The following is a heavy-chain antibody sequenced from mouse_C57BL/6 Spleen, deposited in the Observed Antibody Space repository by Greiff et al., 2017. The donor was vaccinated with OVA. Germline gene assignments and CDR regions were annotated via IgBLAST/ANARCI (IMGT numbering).Heavy chain of an antibody. CDR2: IDPETGGT. V-gene: IGHV1-15*01. CDR1: GYTFTDYE. J-gene: IGHJ1*03. CDR3: TRRGGYFDV. Sequence: QVQLKESGAELVRPGASVTLSCKASGYTFTDYEMHWVKQTPVHGLEWIGAIDPETGGTAYNQKFKGKAILTADKSSSTAYMELRSLTSEDSAVYYCTRRGGYFDVWGTGTTVTVSS.